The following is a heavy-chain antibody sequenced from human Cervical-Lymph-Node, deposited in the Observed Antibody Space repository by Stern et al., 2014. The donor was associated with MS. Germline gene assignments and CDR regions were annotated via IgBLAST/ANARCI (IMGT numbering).Heavy chain of an antibody. CDR1: GFSLTTAGVG. CDR3: AHIGLWSWGGYSFDV. V-gene: IGHV2-5*02. J-gene: IGHJ3*01. D-gene: IGHD2-21*01. Sequence: QVTLRESGPTLVKPTQTLTLTCTFSGFSLTTAGVGVGWIRQPPGKAPEWLAIIYLGDYRRYSTSLPNTLNLTKDTSKNQVVLTMTDLNPMDTATYYCAHIGLWSWGGYSFDVWGQGTMVTVS. CDR2: IYLGDYR.